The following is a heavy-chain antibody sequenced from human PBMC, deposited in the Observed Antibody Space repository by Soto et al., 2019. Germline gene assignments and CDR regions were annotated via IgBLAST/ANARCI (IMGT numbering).Heavy chain of an antibody. CDR1: GYMFVTYG. D-gene: IGHD3-10*01. CDR2: ISAYNGNT. CDR3: ARDLDGSGSYYTDY. V-gene: IGHV1-18*01. Sequence: ASVKVSCKASGYMFVTYGINWVRQAPGQGLEWMGWISAYNGNTKYAQNLQGRVTMTTDASTSTAYMEMRSLRSDDTAVYYCARDLDGSGSYYTDYCGQGTLVTVS. J-gene: IGHJ4*02.